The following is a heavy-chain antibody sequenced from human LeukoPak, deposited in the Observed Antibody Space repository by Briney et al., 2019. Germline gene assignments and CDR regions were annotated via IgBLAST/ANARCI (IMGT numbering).Heavy chain of an antibody. D-gene: IGHD2-2*01. V-gene: IGHV3-74*03. J-gene: IGHJ4*02. CDR1: VFTFSTHW. CDR2: INNDGTTT. CDR3: LSCIAPNCYEF. Sequence: PGGSLRLSCAASVFTFSTHWMHWVRQAPGKGLVWVSCINNDGTTTTYADSVKGRFTISRDNAKSTLYLQMNSLRAEDTAVYYCLSCIAPNCYEFWGQGAPVTVSS.